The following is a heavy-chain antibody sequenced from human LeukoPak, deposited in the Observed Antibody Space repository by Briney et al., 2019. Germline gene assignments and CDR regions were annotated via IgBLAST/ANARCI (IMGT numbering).Heavy chain of an antibody. V-gene: IGHV1-18*01. D-gene: IGHD3-22*01. CDR1: GYTFTSYG. CDR2: ISAYNGNT. Sequence: ASVKVSCTASGYTFTSYGISWVRQAPGQGLEWMGLISAYNGNTNYAQKLQGRVTMTTDTSTSTAYMELRSLRSDDTAVYYCARDFRSDDSSGYYGSGYWGQGTLVTVSS. CDR3: ARDFRSDDSSGYYGSGY. J-gene: IGHJ4*02.